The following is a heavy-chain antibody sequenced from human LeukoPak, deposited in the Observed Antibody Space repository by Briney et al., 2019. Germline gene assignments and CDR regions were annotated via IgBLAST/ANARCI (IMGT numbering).Heavy chain of an antibody. CDR1: GFTFDDYA. D-gene: IGHD6-19*01. Sequence: GGSLRLSCAASGFTFDDYAMHSVRQAPGKGVEWGSGISWNSGSIGYADSVKGRFTISRDNAKNSLYLQMNSLRAEDTALYYCAKGYAVAGFVFYIWGQGTIVTVSS. CDR3: AKGYAVAGFVFYI. CDR2: ISWNSGSI. V-gene: IGHV3-9*01. J-gene: IGHJ3*02.